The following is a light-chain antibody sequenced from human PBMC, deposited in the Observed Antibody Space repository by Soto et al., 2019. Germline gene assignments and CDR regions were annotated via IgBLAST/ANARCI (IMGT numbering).Light chain of an antibody. CDR1: QNITKW. V-gene: IGKV1-5*01. CDR3: QQHNQWPIT. Sequence: DIQMTQSPSTLSASVGDRVTITCRTSQNITKWLAWYQEKPGKAPKLLIYDASTLERGVPSRFSGSGFGTEFTLTINSLQSEDSAVYYCQQHNQWPITFGQGTRLEIK. J-gene: IGKJ5*01. CDR2: DAS.